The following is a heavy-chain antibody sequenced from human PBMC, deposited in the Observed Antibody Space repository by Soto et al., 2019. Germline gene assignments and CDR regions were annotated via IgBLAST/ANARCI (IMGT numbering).Heavy chain of an antibody. CDR2: IFYSGST. CDR3: ATWSNSSGWYGAFDI. V-gene: IGHV4-59*01. D-gene: IGHD6-19*01. Sequence: SETLSLTCSVSGASINSYFWTWIRQPPGKGLEWIGYIFYSGSTNYNPSLKSRVTMSIDTSKNQFSLKLTSVTAADTAVYYCATWSNSSGWYGAFDIWGQGTTVTVSS. J-gene: IGHJ3*02. CDR1: GASINSYF.